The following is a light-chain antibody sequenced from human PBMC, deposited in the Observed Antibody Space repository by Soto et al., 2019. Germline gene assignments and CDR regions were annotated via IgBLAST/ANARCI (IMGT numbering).Light chain of an antibody. CDR1: QNVGNN. J-gene: IGKJ1*01. V-gene: IGKV3-15*01. CDR2: GAS. Sequence: TNSSRASQNVGNNLVWYQQKPGQAPRLLIYGASTRAAGIPDRFSGSGSGTEFTLTICGLQSDDFAVYYCQQFNNWPPWTFGQGTKVDI. CDR3: QQFNNWPPWT.